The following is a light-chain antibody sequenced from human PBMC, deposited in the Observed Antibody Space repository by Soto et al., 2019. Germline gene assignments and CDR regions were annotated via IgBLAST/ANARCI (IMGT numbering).Light chain of an antibody. V-gene: IGKV3-20*01. CDR3: QQYSSPPRT. CDR2: GAS. J-gene: IGKJ1*01. Sequence: EIVLTQSPGSLSLSPGERATLSCRVSQSVSSYLAWYQQKPGQAPRLLISGASSRATGFPDRFSGSGSGTDFSLTISRLEPEDSAVYYCQQYSSPPRTFGQGTKVEIK. CDR1: QSVSSY.